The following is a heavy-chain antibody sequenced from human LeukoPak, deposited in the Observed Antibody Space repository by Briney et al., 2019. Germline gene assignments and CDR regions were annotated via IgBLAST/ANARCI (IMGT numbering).Heavy chain of an antibody. CDR2: IYYSGST. CDR1: GGSISSSSYY. CDR3: ARRGITGTIGYVDY. V-gene: IGHV4-39*01. D-gene: IGHD1-20*01. Sequence: SETLSLTCTVCGGSISSSSYYWGWIRQPPGKGLEWIGSIYYSGSTYYNPSLKSRVTISVDTSKNQFSLKLSSVTAADTAVYYCARRGITGTIGYVDYWGQGTLVTVSS. J-gene: IGHJ4*02.